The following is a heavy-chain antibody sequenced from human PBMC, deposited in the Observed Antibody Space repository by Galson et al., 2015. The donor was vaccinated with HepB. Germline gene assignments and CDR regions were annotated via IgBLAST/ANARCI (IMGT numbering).Heavy chain of an antibody. D-gene: IGHD5-18*01. CDR2: ISSNGGST. V-gene: IGHV3-64D*06. CDR1: GFTFSSYA. Sequence: SLRLSCAASGFTFSSYAMHWVRQAPGKGLEYVSAISSNGGSTYYADSVKGRFTISRDNSKNTLYLQMSSLRAEDTAVYYCVAPRRHTAARYYFDYWGQGTLVTVSS. CDR3: VAPRRHTAARYYFDY. J-gene: IGHJ4*02.